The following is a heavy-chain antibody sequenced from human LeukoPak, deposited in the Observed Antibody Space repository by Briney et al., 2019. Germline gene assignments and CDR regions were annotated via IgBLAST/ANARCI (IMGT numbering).Heavy chain of an antibody. CDR3: ARDRLTGYYGYNWFDP. CDR1: GFTFSSYA. J-gene: IGHJ5*02. Sequence: PGGSLRLSCAASGFTFSSYAMSWVRQAPGKGLEWVSRINSDGSSTSYADSVKGRFTISRDNAKNTLYLQMNSLRAEDTAVYYCARDRLTGYYGYNWFDPWGQGTLVTVSS. CDR2: INSDGSST. V-gene: IGHV3-74*01. D-gene: IGHD3-9*01.